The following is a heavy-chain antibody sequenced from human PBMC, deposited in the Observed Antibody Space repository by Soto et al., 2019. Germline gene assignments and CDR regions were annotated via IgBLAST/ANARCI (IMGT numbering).Heavy chain of an antibody. J-gene: IGHJ4*02. CDR2: IRWNSGSI. CDR3: ARFLVRGALFDY. D-gene: IGHD3-10*01. Sequence: EVQLVESGGGLVQPGRSLRLSCAASGFTFDDYAMHWVRQAPGKGLEWVSGIRWNSGSIGYADSVKGRFTISRDNAKNSLYLQMNSLRAEDTALYYCARFLVRGALFDYWGQGTLVTVSS. CDR1: GFTFDDYA. V-gene: IGHV3-9*01.